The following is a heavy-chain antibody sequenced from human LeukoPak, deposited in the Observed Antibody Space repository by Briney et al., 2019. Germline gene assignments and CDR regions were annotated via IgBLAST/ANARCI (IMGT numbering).Heavy chain of an antibody. Sequence: GGSLRLSCAASGFTFSNYAMHWIRQAPGKGLEYVSAISSNGGSTYYANSVKGRFAIPRDNSKNTLYLQMGSLRAEDMAVYYCARVGFSGWYEGYYFDYWGQGTLVTVSS. J-gene: IGHJ4*02. CDR2: ISSNGGST. V-gene: IGHV3-64*01. CDR3: ARVGFSGWYEGYYFDY. CDR1: GFTFSNYA. D-gene: IGHD6-19*01.